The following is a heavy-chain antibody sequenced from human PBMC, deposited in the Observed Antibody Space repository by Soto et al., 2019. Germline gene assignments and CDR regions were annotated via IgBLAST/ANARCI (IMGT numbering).Heavy chain of an antibody. V-gene: IGHV3-23*01. CDR2: ISGSGGST. D-gene: IGHD2-15*01. J-gene: IGHJ4*02. Sequence: SLRLSCAASGFTFSSYAMSWVRQAPGKGLEWVSAISGSGGSTYYADSVKGRFTISRDNSKNTLYLQMNSLRAEDTAVYYCAKDIVVVVAATWDYWGQGTLVTVSS. CDR3: AKDIVVVVAATWDY. CDR1: GFTFSSYA.